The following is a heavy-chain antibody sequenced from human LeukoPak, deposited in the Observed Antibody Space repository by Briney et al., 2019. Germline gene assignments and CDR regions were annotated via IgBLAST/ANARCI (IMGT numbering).Heavy chain of an antibody. CDR3: ARGRGRITMVRGVNFDY. CDR1: GGSISSYY. V-gene: IGHV4-34*01. CDR2: INHSGST. Sequence: SETLSLTCTVSGGSISSYYWSWIRQPPGKGLEWIGEINHSGSTNYNPSLKSRVTISVDTSKNQFSLKLSSVTAADTAVYYCARGRGRITMVRGVNFDYWGQGTLVTVSS. J-gene: IGHJ4*02. D-gene: IGHD3-10*01.